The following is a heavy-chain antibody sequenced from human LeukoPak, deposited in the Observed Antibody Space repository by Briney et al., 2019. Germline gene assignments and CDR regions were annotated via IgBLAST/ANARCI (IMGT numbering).Heavy chain of an antibody. CDR3: ATRDALWVVVVPTDWYFDL. V-gene: IGHV1-18*01. CDR2: ISAYNGNT. J-gene: IGHJ2*01. D-gene: IGHD3-22*01. CDR1: GYTFTSYG. Sequence: ASVKVSCKASGYTFTSYGISWVRQAPGQGLEWMGWISAYNGNTNYAQKLQGRVTMTTDTSTSTAYMELRSLRSDDTAVYYCATRDALWVVVVPTDWYFDLWGRGTLVTVSS.